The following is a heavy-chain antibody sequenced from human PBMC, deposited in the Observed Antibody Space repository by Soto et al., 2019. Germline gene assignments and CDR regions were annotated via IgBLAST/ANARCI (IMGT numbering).Heavy chain of an antibody. D-gene: IGHD6-19*01. CDR1: GFTFSSYA. J-gene: IGHJ4*02. CDR3: VKDLHIPGIAVAGESDY. CDR2: ISSNGGST. Sequence: GGSLRLSCSASGFTFSSYAMHWVRQAPGKGLEYVSAISSNGGSTYYADSVKGRLTISRDNSKNTLYLQMSSLRAEDTAVYYCVKDLHIPGIAVAGESDYWGQGTLVTVSS. V-gene: IGHV3-64D*08.